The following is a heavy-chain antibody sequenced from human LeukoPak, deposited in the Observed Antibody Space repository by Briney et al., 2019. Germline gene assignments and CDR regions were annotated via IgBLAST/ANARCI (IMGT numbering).Heavy chain of an antibody. V-gene: IGHV3-33*06. D-gene: IGHD1-14*01. CDR1: GFTFSSYG. CDR2: IWYDGSNK. Sequence: HPGGSLRLSCAASGFTFSSYGMHWVRQAPGKGLEWVAAIWYDGSNKYYADSVKGRFTISRDNSKNTLYLQMNSLRAEDTAVYYCAKVKWVAGGAFDIWGQGTMVTVSS. J-gene: IGHJ3*02. CDR3: AKVKWVAGGAFDI.